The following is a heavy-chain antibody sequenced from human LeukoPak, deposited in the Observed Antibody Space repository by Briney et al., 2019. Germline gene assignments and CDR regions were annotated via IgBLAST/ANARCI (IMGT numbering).Heavy chain of an antibody. V-gene: IGHV4-4*02. CDR2: IYHDGTT. D-gene: IGHD4/OR15-4a*01. J-gene: IGHJ1*01. Sequence: PSGTLSLTCTVSRGSISSSNWWSWVRQPPGKGLEWIGEIYHDGTTNYNPSLKSRVTMSVDKSKNQFSLRLSSVTAADTAVYFCARGYANYYFQYWGQGTLVTVSS. CDR1: RGSISSSNW. CDR3: ARGYANYYFQY.